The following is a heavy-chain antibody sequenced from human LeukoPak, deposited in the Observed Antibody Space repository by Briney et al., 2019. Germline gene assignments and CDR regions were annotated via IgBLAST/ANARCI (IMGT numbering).Heavy chain of an antibody. Sequence: GGSLRLSCAAASGFTVSSNYMSWVRQAPGKGLEWVSVIYRGGSTYYADSVKGRFTISRDNAKNSLYLQMNSLRGEDTAVYYCARDVALSTYHYDSSGLLDYWGQGTLVTVSS. CDR2: IYRGGST. CDR1: GFTVSSNY. D-gene: IGHD3-22*01. J-gene: IGHJ4*02. V-gene: IGHV3-66*01. CDR3: ARDVALSTYHYDSSGLLDY.